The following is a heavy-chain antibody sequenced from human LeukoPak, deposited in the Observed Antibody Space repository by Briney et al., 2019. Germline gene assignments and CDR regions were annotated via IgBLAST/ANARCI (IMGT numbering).Heavy chain of an antibody. J-gene: IGHJ6*03. Sequence: PSETLSLTCTVSGGSISSYYWSWIRQPPGKGLEWIGYIYYSGSTNYNPSLKSRVTISVDTSKNQFSLKLSSVTAADTAVYYCARDHGSSYYYYYYYMDVWGNGTTVTVSS. CDR3: ARDHGSSYYYYYYYMDV. D-gene: IGHD6-6*01. V-gene: IGHV4-59*01. CDR2: IYYSGST. CDR1: GGSISSYY.